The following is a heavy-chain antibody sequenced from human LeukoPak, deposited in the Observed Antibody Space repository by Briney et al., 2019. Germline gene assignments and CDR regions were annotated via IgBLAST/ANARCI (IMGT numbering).Heavy chain of an antibody. Sequence: GASVKVSCKASGYTFTSYGISWGRQAPGQGLEWMGWISAYNGNTNYAQKLQGRVTITTDTSTSTAYMEMRRLRYAATAVYSCESLRGIAGATNDYWGQGTLVTVSS. CDR3: ESLRGIAGATNDY. J-gene: IGHJ4*02. CDR2: ISAYNGNT. D-gene: IGHD1-26*01. CDR1: GYTFTSYG. V-gene: IGHV1-18*01.